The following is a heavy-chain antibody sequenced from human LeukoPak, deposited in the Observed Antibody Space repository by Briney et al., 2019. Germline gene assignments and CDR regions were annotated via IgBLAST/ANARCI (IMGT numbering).Heavy chain of an antibody. CDR1: GGSITSSSYY. D-gene: IGHD3-10*01. CDR3: ARQKAVGVNWFDP. J-gene: IGHJ5*02. CDR2: IYYSGST. Sequence: SETLSLTCTVSGGSITSSSYYWGWIRQPPGKGLVWIGSIYYSGSTYYNPSLKSRVTISVDTSKNQFSLKLSSVTAADTAVYYCARQKAVGVNWFDPWGQGTLVTVSS. V-gene: IGHV4-39*01.